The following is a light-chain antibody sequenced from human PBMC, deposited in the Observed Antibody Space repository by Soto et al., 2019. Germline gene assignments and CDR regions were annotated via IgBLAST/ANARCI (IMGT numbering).Light chain of an antibody. J-gene: IGLJ2*01. CDR2: EDN. Sequence: NFMLTQPHSVSESPGKTVTISCTGSSGSIASNYVQWYQQRPGSAPTTVIYEDNQRPSVVPDRFSGSIDSSSNSASLTISGLKTEDEADYYCQSYDSSNVVFGGGTKVTVL. V-gene: IGLV6-57*02. CDR1: SGSIASNY. CDR3: QSYDSSNVV.